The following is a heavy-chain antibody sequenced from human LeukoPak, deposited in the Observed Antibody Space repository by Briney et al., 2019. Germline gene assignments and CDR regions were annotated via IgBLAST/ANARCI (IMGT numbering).Heavy chain of an antibody. Sequence: ASVKVSCKASGYTFTSYYIHWVRQAPGQGLEWMGIINPSGGSTNYTQSFQDRVTMTRDTSTSTVYMELTSLRSEDTAIYYCAREDYWGQGTLVTVSS. J-gene: IGHJ4*02. CDR2: INPSGGST. CDR1: GYTFTSYY. CDR3: AREDY. V-gene: IGHV1-46*01.